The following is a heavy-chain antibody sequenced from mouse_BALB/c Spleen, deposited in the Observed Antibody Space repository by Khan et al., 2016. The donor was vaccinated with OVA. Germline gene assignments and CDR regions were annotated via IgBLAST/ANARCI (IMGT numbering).Heavy chain of an antibody. CDR1: GFTFTDYY. Sequence: EVELVESGGGLVQPGGSLRLSCVIFGFTFTDYYMSWVRQPPGKALEWLGFIRNKANGYTTEYSASVKGRFTISRDNFQSILYLQMNTLRAEDSATYYCARDTLYYDAMDYWGQGTSVTVSS. CDR2: IRNKANGYTT. CDR3: ARDTLYYDAMDY. D-gene: IGHD2-1*01. J-gene: IGHJ4*01. V-gene: IGHV7-3*02.